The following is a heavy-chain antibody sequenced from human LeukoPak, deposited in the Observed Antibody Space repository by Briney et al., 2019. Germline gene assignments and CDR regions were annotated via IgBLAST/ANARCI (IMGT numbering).Heavy chain of an antibody. Sequence: PSETLSLTCTVSGGSISSSTYYWGCIRQPPGKGLEWIGSIYYSGSTYYNPSLKSRVTISVDTSKNQFSLKLSSVTAADTAVYYCARAADNYYDSSGDAFDIWGQGTMVTVSS. CDR1: GGSISSSTYY. CDR2: IYYSGST. CDR3: ARAADNYYDSSGDAFDI. V-gene: IGHV4-39*07. J-gene: IGHJ3*02. D-gene: IGHD3-22*01.